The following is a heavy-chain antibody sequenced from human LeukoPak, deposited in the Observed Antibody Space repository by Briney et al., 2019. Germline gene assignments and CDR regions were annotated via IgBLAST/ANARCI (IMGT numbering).Heavy chain of an antibody. Sequence: PGRSLRLSCAASGFTFSSYAMHWVRQAPGKGLEWVAVIWYDGSNKYYADSVKGRFTISRDNSKNTLYLQMNSLRAEDTAVYYCARGGLSIMGYWGQGTLVTVSS. D-gene: IGHD2/OR15-2a*01. CDR2: IWYDGSNK. V-gene: IGHV3-33*08. J-gene: IGHJ4*02. CDR3: ARGGLSIMGY. CDR1: GFTFSSYA.